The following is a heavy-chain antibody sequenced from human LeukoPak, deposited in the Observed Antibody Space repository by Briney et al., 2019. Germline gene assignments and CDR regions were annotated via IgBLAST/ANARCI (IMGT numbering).Heavy chain of an antibody. Sequence: GGSLRLSCAASGFTFSSYWMHWVRQAPGKGLVWVSRINSDGSSTSYADSVKGRFTISRDNAKNTLYLQMNSLRAEDTAVYYCATGDYGFPIDYWGQGTLVTVSS. CDR3: ATGDYGFPIDY. CDR2: INSDGSST. CDR1: GFTFSSYW. J-gene: IGHJ4*02. V-gene: IGHV3-74*01. D-gene: IGHD4-17*01.